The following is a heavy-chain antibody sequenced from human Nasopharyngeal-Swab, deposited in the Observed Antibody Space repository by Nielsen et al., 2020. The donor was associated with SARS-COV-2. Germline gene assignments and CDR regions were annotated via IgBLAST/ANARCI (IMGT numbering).Heavy chain of an antibody. V-gene: IGHV4-4*02. CDR2: VHRSGTT. Sequence: WIRQPPGKGLEWIGEVHRSGTTNYNPTLKSRATISVDKSKNNFSLKLNSVTAADTALYYCARGGDWRFDPWGQGTPVTVSS. D-gene: IGHD2-21*02. J-gene: IGHJ5*02. CDR3: ARGGDWRFDP.